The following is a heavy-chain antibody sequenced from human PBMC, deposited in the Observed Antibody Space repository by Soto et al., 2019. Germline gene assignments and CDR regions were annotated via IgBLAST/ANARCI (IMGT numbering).Heavy chain of an antibody. CDR3: ARGVGGYSYGDDFDY. D-gene: IGHD5-18*01. CDR1: GFTFSNYG. V-gene: IGHV3-33*01. Sequence: QVQLVESGGGVVQPGRSLRLSCAASGFTFSNYGMHWVRQAPGKGLDWVAVIWYDGSNKYYADSVKGRFSISRDNSKITLYRQMNSLRAEDTAVYYCARGVGGYSYGDDFDYWGQGTLVTVSS. CDR2: IWYDGSNK. J-gene: IGHJ4*02.